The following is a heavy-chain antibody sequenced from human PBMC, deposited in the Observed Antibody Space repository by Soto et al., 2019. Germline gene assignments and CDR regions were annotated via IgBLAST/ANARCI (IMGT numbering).Heavy chain of an antibody. D-gene: IGHD2-15*01. CDR1: GGSFSGYY. J-gene: IGHJ5*02. CDR3: ARGAKWVAAPAHPNWFDP. Sequence: QVQLQQWCAGLLKPSETLSLTCAVYGGSFSGYYWSWIRQPPGKGLEWIGEINHSGSTNYNPSLKSRVTISVDTSKNQFSLKLSSVTAADTAVYYCARGAKWVAAPAHPNWFDPWGQGTLVTVSS. V-gene: IGHV4-34*01. CDR2: INHSGST.